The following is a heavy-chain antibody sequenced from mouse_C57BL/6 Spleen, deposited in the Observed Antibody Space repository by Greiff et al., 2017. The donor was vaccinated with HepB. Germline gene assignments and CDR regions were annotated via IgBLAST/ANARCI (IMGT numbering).Heavy chain of an antibody. CDR3: ASTVKLGY. CDR2: IHPNSGST. CDR1: GYTFTSYW. V-gene: IGHV1-64*01. D-gene: IGHD1-1*01. J-gene: IGHJ2*01. Sequence: VQLQQSGAELVKPGASVKLSCKASGYTFTSYWMHWVKQRPGQGLEWIGMIHPNSGSTNYNEKFKSKATLTVDKSSSTAYMQLSSLTSEDSAVYYCASTVKLGYWGQGTTLTVSS.